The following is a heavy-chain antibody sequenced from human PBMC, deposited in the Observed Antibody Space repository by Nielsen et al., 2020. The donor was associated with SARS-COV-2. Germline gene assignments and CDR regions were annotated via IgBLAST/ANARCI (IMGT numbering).Heavy chain of an antibody. CDR2: INPSGGST. CDR1: GYTLTELS. V-gene: IGHV1-46*01. Sequence: ASVKVSCKVSGYTLTELSMHWVRQAPGQGLEWMGIINPSGGSTSYAQKFQGRVTMTRDTSTSTLYMELSSLRSEDTAVYYCARDRQKRFDFWGQGTLVTVSS. CDR3: ARDRQKRFDF. J-gene: IGHJ4*02.